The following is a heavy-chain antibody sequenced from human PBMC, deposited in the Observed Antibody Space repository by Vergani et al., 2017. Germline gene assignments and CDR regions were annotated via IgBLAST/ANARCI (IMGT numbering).Heavy chain of an antibody. CDR1: GCSFSTCGQS. V-gene: IGHV4-61*02. J-gene: IGHJ3*01. CDR3: AKDGGEYDKDAIDV. Sequence: QVQLQESGPGLVKPSQTLSLTCTVSGCSFSTCGQSWTWLRPAAGKGLVGIGRIYTSGANNYNPSLRSLAIISVDASKKYFALKLTVVTAANTAVYYCAKDGGEYDKDAIDVWGQGTKVTVTS. D-gene: IGHD2-21*01. CDR2: IYTSGAN.